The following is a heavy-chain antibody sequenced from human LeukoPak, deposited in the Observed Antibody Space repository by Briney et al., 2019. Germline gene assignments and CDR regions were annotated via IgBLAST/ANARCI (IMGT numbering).Heavy chain of an antibody. J-gene: IGHJ5*02. V-gene: IGHV4-39*07. CDR3: ARDKIVVVPAALSWFDP. D-gene: IGHD2-2*01. Sequence: SETLSLTCTVSGGSISSSSYYWGWIRQPPGKGLEWIGSIYYSGSTYYNPSLKSRVTISVDTSKNQFSLKLSSVTAADTAVYYCARDKIVVVPAALSWFDPWGQGTLVTVSS. CDR2: IYYSGST. CDR1: GGSISSSSYY.